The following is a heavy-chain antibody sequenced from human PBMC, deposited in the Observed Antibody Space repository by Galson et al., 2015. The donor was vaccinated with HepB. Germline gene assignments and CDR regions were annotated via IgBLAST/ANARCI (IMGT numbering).Heavy chain of an antibody. Sequence: LRLSCAASGFTFRGSAIHWVRQASGEGLEWVGRIRDKANSYGTIYAASVKGRFTISRDDSKNTAYLKMNSLETEDTAVYYCTRHEVRYKVESERFFDYWGQGTLVTVSS. CDR1: GFTFRGSA. V-gene: IGHV3-73*01. CDR2: IRDKANSYGT. J-gene: IGHJ4*02. CDR3: TRHEVRYKVESERFFDY. D-gene: IGHD1-1*01.